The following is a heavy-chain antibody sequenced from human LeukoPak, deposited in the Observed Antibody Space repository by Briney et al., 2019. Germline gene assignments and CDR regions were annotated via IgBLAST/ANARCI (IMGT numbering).Heavy chain of an antibody. CDR1: GYTFTGYY. CDR2: INPNSGGT. J-gene: IGHJ3*02. CDR3: ARVYCSSTSCSGDAYDI. V-gene: IGHV1-2*02. D-gene: IGHD2-2*01. Sequence: ASVKVSCKASGYTFTGYYMHWVRQAPGQGLEWMGWINPNSGGTNYAQKFQGRVTMTRDTSISTAYMELNRLRSDDTAVYYCARVYCSSTSCSGDAYDIWGQGTMVTVSS.